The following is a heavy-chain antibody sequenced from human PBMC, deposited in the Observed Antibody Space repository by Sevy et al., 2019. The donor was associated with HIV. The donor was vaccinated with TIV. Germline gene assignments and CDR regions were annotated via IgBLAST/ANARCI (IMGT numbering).Heavy chain of an antibody. D-gene: IGHD7-27*01. CDR2: INPANGDT. J-gene: IGHJ2*01. CDR3: ARLKPSSGVWRSDRHFDL. CDR1: GYSLTDHA. Sequence: ASVKVSCKASGYSLTDHAVNWVRQAPGQGLEWMGWINPANGDTDYPRQLRGRVTMTRDISIDTVYMELGWLTSDDTAVYYCARLKPSSGVWRSDRHFDLWGRGTLVTVSS. V-gene: IGHV1-2*02.